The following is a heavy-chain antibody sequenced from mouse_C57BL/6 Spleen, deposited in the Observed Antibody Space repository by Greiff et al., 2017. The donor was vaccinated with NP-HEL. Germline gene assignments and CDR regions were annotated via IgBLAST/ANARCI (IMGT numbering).Heavy chain of an antibody. V-gene: IGHV5-9*01. CDR2: ISGGGGNT. Sequence: EVQRVESGGGLVKPGGSLKLSCAASGFTFSSYTMSWVRQTPEKRLEWVATISGGGGNTYYPDSVKGRFTISRDNAKNTLYLQMSSLRSEDTALYYCARNYYGSSLDYWGQGTTLTVSS. J-gene: IGHJ2*01. CDR1: GFTFSSYT. D-gene: IGHD1-1*01. CDR3: ARNYYGSSLDY.